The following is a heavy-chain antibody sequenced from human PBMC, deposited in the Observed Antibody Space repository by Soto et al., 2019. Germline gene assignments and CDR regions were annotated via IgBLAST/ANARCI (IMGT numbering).Heavy chain of an antibody. CDR2: INAGNGNT. Sequence: ASVKVSCKASGYTFTSYAMHWVRHAPGQRLEWMGWINAGNGNTKYSQKFQGRVTITRDTSASTAYMELSSLRSEDTAVYYCARGGCDFWSGYYTFSLHYWGQGTLVTVSS. J-gene: IGHJ4*02. CDR3: ARGGCDFWSGYYTFSLHY. V-gene: IGHV1-3*01. D-gene: IGHD3-3*01. CDR1: GYTFTSYA.